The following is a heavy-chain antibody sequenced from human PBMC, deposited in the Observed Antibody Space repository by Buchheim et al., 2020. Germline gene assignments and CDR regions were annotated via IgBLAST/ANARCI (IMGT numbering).Heavy chain of an antibody. D-gene: IGHD6-6*01. J-gene: IGHJ1*01. V-gene: IGHV3-30*18. CDR3: AKPIRVYSSSGDFQH. CDR2: ISYDGSNK. Sequence: QVQLVESGGGVVQPGESLRLSCAASGFAFNTHAMHWVRQAPGKGLEWVAVISYDGSNKYYADSVKGRFTISRDNSKNTLYLQMNSLRAEDTAVYYCAKPIRVYSSSGDFQHWGQGTL. CDR1: GFAFNTHA.